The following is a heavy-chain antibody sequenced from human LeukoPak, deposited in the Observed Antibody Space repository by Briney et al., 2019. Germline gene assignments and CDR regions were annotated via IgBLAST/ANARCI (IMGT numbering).Heavy chain of an antibody. D-gene: IGHD3-10*01. CDR3: ATLGSGSSPFDY. J-gene: IGHJ4*02. CDR2: TNPNSGDT. Sequence: ASVKVSCKASGYXFIGYYIHWVRQAPGQGLEWTGWTNPNSGDTNYTQKFQGRVTMTRDTSISTAYMEVSRLRYDDTAVCYCATLGSGSSPFDYWGQGTLVTVSS. CDR1: GYXFIGYY. V-gene: IGHV1-2*02.